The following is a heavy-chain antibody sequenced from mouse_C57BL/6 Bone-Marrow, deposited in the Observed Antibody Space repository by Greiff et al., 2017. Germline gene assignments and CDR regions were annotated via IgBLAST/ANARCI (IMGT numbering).Heavy chain of an antibody. D-gene: IGHD2-5*01. V-gene: IGHV1-82*01. Sequence: QVQLQQSGPELVKPGASVKISCKASGYAFSISWMNWVKQRPGKGLEWIGRIYPGDGDTNYNGKFKGKATLTADKSSSTAYMQLSSLTSEDSAVYFCARKGSIVTTSYFDYWGQGTTLTVSS. CDR1: GYAFSISW. J-gene: IGHJ2*01. CDR3: ARKGSIVTTSYFDY. CDR2: IYPGDGDT.